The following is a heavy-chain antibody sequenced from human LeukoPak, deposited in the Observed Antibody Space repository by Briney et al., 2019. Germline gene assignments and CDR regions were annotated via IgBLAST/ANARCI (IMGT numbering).Heavy chain of an antibody. Sequence: SETLSLTCAVYGGSFSGYYWSWIRQPPGKGLEWIGEINHSGSTNYNPSLKSRATISVDTSKNQFSLKLSSVTAADTAVYYCARGRTGYSSSWPRYNWFDPWGQGTLVTVSS. CDR3: ARGRTGYSSSWPRYNWFDP. V-gene: IGHV4-34*01. J-gene: IGHJ5*02. D-gene: IGHD6-13*01. CDR1: GGSFSGYY. CDR2: INHSGST.